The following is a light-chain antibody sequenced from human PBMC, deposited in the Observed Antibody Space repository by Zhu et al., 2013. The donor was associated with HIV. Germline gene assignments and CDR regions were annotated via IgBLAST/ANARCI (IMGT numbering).Light chain of an antibody. J-gene: IGKJ4*01. CDR2: STS. Sequence: IVLTRSPGTLSLSPGERATLSCRASEIFSRFYLAWYQQKVGQSPRLLIYSTSTRATGTPDRFSGSGSGTEFTLTISNMEPEDFAVYYCQQYATTSLTFGGGTKVEI. CDR1: EIFSRFY. CDR3: QQYATTSLT. V-gene: IGKV3-20*01.